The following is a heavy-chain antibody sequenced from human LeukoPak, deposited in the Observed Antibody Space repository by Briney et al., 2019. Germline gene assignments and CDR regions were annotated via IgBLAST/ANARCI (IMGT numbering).Heavy chain of an antibody. CDR3: ARPRGSWPPTEFDY. J-gene: IGHJ4*02. Sequence: GEPLKISCKGSGYSFTSYWIGWVRQMPGKGLEGMGIIYPGDSDTRYSPSFQGQVTISADKSTSTAYLQWSSLKASDTAMYYCARPRGSWPPTEFDYSGQRTLVTASS. V-gene: IGHV5-51*01. D-gene: IGHD6-13*01. CDR2: IYPGDSDT. CDR1: GYSFTSYW.